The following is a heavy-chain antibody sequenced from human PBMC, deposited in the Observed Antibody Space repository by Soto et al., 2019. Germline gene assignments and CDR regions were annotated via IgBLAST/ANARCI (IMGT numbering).Heavy chain of an antibody. CDR1: GGTFSSYT. CDR3: ARQFYSLFDY. J-gene: IGHJ4*02. Sequence: QVQLVQSGAEVKKPGSSVKVSCKASGGTFSSYTISWVRQAPGQGLEWMGRIIPILGIANYAQKFQGRVRIAADKSTRTAHRERRSLRSEDTAVYYCARQFYSLFDYWGQGTLVTVSS. CDR2: IIPILGIA. V-gene: IGHV1-69*02. D-gene: IGHD2-15*01.